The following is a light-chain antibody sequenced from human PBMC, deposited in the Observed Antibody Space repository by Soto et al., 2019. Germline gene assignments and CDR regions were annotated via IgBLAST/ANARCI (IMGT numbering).Light chain of an antibody. CDR2: DAS. V-gene: IGKV1-33*01. CDR3: QQYDNLSSYT. J-gene: IGKJ2*01. Sequence: DIQMTQSPSSLSASVGDRVTITCQASQDISNYLNWYQQKSGKAPKLLIYDASNLETGVPSRFSGSGSGTDFTFTISSLQPEDIATYYCQQYDNLSSYTFGQGTKLEIK. CDR1: QDISNY.